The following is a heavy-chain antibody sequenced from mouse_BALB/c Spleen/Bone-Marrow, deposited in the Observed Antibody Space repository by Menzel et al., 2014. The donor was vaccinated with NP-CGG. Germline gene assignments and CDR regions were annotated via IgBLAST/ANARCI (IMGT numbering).Heavy chain of an antibody. CDR1: GYTFTSYD. CDR2: IYPGDGST. Sequence: VKLVESGPGLVKPGALVKISCKASGYTFTSYDINWVKQRPGQGLEWIGWIYPGDGSTKYNEKFKGKATLTADKSSSTAYMQLSSLTSENSAVYFCARSGLIHYYGYFDYWGQGTTLTVSS. D-gene: IGHD1-2*01. V-gene: IGHV1S56*01. J-gene: IGHJ2*01. CDR3: ARSGLIHYYGYFDY.